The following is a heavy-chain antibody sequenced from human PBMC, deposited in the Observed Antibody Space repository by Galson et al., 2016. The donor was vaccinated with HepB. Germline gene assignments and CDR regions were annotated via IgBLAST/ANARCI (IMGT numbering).Heavy chain of an antibody. J-gene: IGHJ6*04. V-gene: IGHV3-11*01. CDR1: GFSLSDYG. Sequence: SLRLSCAASGFSLSDYGMSWIRQAPGKGLEWVSYISESDDITKYADSVKGRFTISRDNAKNSLYLHMDSLRVGDTAVYYCARDHPASFGGPNGFHFYGMDVWGKGTTVTVS. D-gene: IGHD2-15*01. CDR3: ARDHPASFGGPNGFHFYGMDV. CDR2: ISESDDIT.